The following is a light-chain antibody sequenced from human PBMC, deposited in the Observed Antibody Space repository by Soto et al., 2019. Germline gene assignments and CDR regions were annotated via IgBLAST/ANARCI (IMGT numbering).Light chain of an antibody. V-gene: IGLV1-40*01. CDR3: QSYDSSLSAGYV. J-gene: IGLJ1*01. Sequence: QAVVTQPPSVSGAPGQRVTISCTGSSSNIGAGYDVHWYQQLPGTAPKLLIYGNSNRPSGVPDRFSGSKSGTSASLAITGLQAEDEADYYCQSYDSSLSAGYVFGTGTKVTVL. CDR1: SSNIGAGYD. CDR2: GNS.